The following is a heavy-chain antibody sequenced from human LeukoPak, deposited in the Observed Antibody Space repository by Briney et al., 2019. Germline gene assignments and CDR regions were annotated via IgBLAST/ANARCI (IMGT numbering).Heavy chain of an antibody. D-gene: IGHD3-16*02. J-gene: IGHJ4*02. V-gene: IGHV3-33*01. Sequence: PGGSLRLSCAASGFTFSSYGMHWVRQAPGKGLEGGADIWYEGSNKYYADSVKGRFTISRDNPKNTLYLQMNRLRAEDTAVYYCARDYKGDDYVWGSYRQQHPFDYWGQGTLVNVSS. CDR2: IWYEGSNK. CDR1: GFTFSSYG. CDR3: ARDYKGDDYVWGSYRQQHPFDY.